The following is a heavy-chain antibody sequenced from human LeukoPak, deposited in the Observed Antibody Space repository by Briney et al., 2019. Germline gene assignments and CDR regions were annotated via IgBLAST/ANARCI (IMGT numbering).Heavy chain of an antibody. CDR2: INSNKGPT. V-gene: IGHV1-8*03. J-gene: IGHJ4*02. Sequence: GASVKVSCKASGYDFTAYDINWVRQAPGQGLEWMAWINSNKGPTGYAQTFQDRITVTSDTSTDTVYMELASLTSNDTATYYWARSPQDHGGNCFNPWGLGSLVTFSS. CDR1: GYDFTAYD. CDR3: ARSPQDHGGNCFNP. D-gene: IGHD4-23*01.